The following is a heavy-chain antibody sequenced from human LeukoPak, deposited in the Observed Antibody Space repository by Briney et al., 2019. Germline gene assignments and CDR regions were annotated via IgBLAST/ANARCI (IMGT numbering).Heavy chain of an antibody. CDR3: AKDSDRTLDY. Sequence: PGGSLRLSCAASGFTLSSYGMGWVRQAPGKGLGWVAFIRYDGSNKYYADCVKGRFTISRDNSKNTLYLQMNSLRAEDTAVYYCAKDSDRTLDYWGQGTLVTVSS. CDR2: IRYDGSNK. J-gene: IGHJ4*02. CDR1: GFTLSSYG. D-gene: IGHD1-26*01. V-gene: IGHV3-30*02.